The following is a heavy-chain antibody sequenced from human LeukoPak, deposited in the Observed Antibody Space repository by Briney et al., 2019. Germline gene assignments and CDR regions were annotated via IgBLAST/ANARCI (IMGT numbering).Heavy chain of an antibody. CDR2: ISYDGSNK. CDR1: GFTFSSYG. V-gene: IGHV3-30*18. CDR3: AKDFGDYYYYYGMDV. D-gene: IGHD3-10*01. J-gene: IGHJ6*02. Sequence: GGSLRLSCAASGFTFSSYGMHWVRQAPGKGLEWVAVISYDGSNKYYADSVKGRFTTSRYNSKNTLYLQMNSLRAEDTAVYYCAKDFGDYYYYYGMDVWGQGTTVTVSS.